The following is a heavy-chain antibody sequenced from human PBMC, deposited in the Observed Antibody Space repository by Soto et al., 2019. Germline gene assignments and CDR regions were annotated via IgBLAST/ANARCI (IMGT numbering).Heavy chain of an antibody. V-gene: IGHV4-59*01. J-gene: IGHJ4*02. Sequence: SETLSLTCTVSGGSISSYYWSWIRQPPGKGLEWIGYIYYNGNTNYNPSLRSRVTISVDTSKNQFSLNLNSVTAADTAVYYCARNVDTSRAYYFDYWGQGTLVTVS. CDR2: IYYNGNT. CDR3: ARNVDTSRAYYFDY. D-gene: IGHD5-18*01. CDR1: GGSISSYY.